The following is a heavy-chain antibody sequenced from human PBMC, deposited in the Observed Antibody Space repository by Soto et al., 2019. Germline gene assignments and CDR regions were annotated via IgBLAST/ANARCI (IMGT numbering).Heavy chain of an antibody. CDR2: IIPILGTAYNVL. CDR3: ARPDPSHYDSSGYFLPFDN. Sequence: SVKVSCKASGSTFSSYPINWVRQAPGQGPGWMGGIIPILGTAYNVLNNAQKFQGRVTITADESTSTVYLELSSLTSDDTAVYYCARPDPSHYDSSGYFLPFDNWGQATLVTVSS. V-gene: IGHV1-69*13. D-gene: IGHD3-22*01. CDR1: GSTFSSYP. J-gene: IGHJ4*02.